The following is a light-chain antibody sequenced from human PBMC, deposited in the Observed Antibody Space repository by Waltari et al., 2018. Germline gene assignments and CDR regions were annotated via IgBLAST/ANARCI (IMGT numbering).Light chain of an antibody. V-gene: IGLV3-19*01. Sequence: SSELIQGPDVSVALGQTVKITCQGDSLRTPYASWYQVKPGQAPVLVLFGKEKRPSGIPDRISGYSSGTTSSLTITGAQAEDEADYYCHSRKGSDNQVVFGGGTKLTVL. CDR1: SLRTPY. CDR2: GKE. CDR3: HSRKGSDNQVV. J-gene: IGLJ3*02.